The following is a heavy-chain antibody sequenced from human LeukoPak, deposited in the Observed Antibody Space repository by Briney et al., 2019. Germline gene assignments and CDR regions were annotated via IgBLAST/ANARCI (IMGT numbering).Heavy chain of an antibody. CDR2: ISSDESSE. V-gene: IGHV3-30*04. CDR1: GFPFSTYS. Sequence: GGSLRLSCAASGFPFSTYSMHWVRQAPGKGLEWVAVISSDESSENYADSVEGRFTISRDNSKNTLCLQMNTLRAEDTAVYYCAREKYCTATDCLHGRFYFDYWGQGTLVTVPS. CDR3: AREKYCTATDCLHGRFYFDY. D-gene: IGHD2-8*02. J-gene: IGHJ4*02.